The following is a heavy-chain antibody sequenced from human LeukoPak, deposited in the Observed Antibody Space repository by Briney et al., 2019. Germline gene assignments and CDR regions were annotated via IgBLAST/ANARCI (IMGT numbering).Heavy chain of an antibody. Sequence: GGSLRLSCAASGFTFSSYWMSWVRQAPGKGLEWVANIKQDGSEKYYVDSVKGRFTISRDNAKNSLYLQMNSLRAEDTAVYYCARLRATNGVWKVRFDPWGQGTLVTVSS. D-gene: IGHD2-8*01. CDR2: IKQDGSEK. J-gene: IGHJ5*02. CDR1: GFTFSSYW. CDR3: ARLRATNGVWKVRFDP. V-gene: IGHV3-7*01.